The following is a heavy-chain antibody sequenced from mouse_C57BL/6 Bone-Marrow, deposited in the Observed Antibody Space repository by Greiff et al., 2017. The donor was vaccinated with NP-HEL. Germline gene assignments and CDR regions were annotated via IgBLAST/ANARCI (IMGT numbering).Heavy chain of an antibody. D-gene: IGHD1-1*01. CDR3: ARRGYGSSYDWYFDV. J-gene: IGHJ1*03. CDR1: EYEFPSHD. Sequence: EVNVVESGGGLVQPGESLKLSCESNEYEFPSHDMSWVRKTPEKRLELVAAINSDGGSTYYPDTMERRFIISRDNTKKTLYLQMSSLRSEDTALYYCARRGYGSSYDWYFDVWGTGTTVTVSS. CDR2: INSDGGST. V-gene: IGHV5-2*01.